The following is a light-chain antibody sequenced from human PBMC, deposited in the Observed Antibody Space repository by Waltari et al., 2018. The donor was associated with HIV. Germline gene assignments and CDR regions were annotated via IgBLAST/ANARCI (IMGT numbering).Light chain of an antibody. J-gene: IGLJ2*01. CDR2: GKN. Sequence: SSELTQDPAVSVALGQTVRITCQGDILSSYYASWYQQKPGQAPVLVIYGKNNRTSGIPDRFSGSSSGNTASLTITGAQAEDEAEYYCNSRDNNDNHVVFGGGTKVTVL. CDR1: ILSSYY. CDR3: NSRDNNDNHVV. V-gene: IGLV3-19*01.